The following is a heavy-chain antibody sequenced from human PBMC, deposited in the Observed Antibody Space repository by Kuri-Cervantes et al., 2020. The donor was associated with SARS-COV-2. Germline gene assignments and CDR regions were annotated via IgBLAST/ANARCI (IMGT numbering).Heavy chain of an antibody. CDR1: GFTFGDYA. D-gene: IGHD2-2*01. J-gene: IGHJ3*02. CDR3: ARGPQLLSPEAFDI. V-gene: IGHV3-66*02. CDR2: IYSGGST. Sequence: GESLKISCTASGFTFGDYAISWVRQAPGKGLEWVSVIYSGGSTYYADSVKGRFTISRDNSKNTLYLQMNSLRAEDTAVYYCARGPQLLSPEAFDIWGQGTMVTVSS.